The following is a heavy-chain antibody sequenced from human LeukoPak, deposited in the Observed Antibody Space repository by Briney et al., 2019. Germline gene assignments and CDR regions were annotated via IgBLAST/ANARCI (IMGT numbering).Heavy chain of an antibody. CDR2: ISSSSSTI. J-gene: IGHJ5*02. V-gene: IGHV3-48*01. CDR1: GFTFSSYS. Sequence: GGSLRLSCAASGFTFSSYSMNWVRQAPGKGLEWVSYISSSSSTIYYADSVKGRFTISGDNAKNSLYLQMNSLRAEDTAVYYCARETCYDLWSGYCLLGAFDPWGQGTLVTVSS. D-gene: IGHD3-3*01. CDR3: ARETCYDLWSGYCLLGAFDP.